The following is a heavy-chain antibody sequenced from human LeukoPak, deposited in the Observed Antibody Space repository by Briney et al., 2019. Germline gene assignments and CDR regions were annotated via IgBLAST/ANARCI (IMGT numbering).Heavy chain of an antibody. D-gene: IGHD3-9*01. Sequence: SETLSLTCTVSGGSLSNYYWIWMRQPPGKGLEGIGYIYNTENTNHNPSLKSRVTISVDTSKNQFSLNLSSVTAADTAVYFCARGGNDILGAYFPGIYGMDVWRQGTTVTVSS. CDR2: IYNTENT. V-gene: IGHV4-59*01. CDR3: ARGGNDILGAYFPGIYGMDV. J-gene: IGHJ6*02. CDR1: GGSLSNYY.